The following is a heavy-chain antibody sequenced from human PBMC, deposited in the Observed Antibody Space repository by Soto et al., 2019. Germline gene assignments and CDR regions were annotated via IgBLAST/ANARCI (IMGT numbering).Heavy chain of an antibody. V-gene: IGHV1-18*01. J-gene: IGHJ4*02. CDR1: GYSFTNYG. Sequence: XSVNVSCKASGYSFTNYGINWVRQSPGQGLEWMGWISAYNGNTNYAQKLQGRVTMTTDTSTNTAYMELRSLRSDDTAVYYCASGGSYFDLWGQGTLVTVSS. CDR3: ASGGSYFDL. D-gene: IGHD3-16*01. CDR2: ISAYNGNT.